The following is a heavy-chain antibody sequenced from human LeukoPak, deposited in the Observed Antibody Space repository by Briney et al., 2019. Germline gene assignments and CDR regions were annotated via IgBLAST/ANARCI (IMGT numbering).Heavy chain of an antibody. CDR1: GFTFSNYG. J-gene: IGHJ5*02. V-gene: IGHV3-23*01. Sequence: GGSLTLSCAVSGFTFSNYGMSWVRQAPGKGLEWVSIISVSGDSTYYADSVKGRFTISRDNSKNTLYLQMNSLRAEDTALYYCAKGPNWFDPWGQGTLVTVSS. CDR3: AKGPNWFDP. CDR2: ISVSGDST.